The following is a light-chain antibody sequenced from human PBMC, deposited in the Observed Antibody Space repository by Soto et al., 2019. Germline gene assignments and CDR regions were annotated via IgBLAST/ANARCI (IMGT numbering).Light chain of an antibody. V-gene: IGLV1-47*01. Sequence: QSVLTQPPSASGTPGQRVTISCSGSSSNIGSNYVYWYQQLPGTAPKLLIYRNNQRPSGVPDRFSGSKSGTSASLAISGLRSADEADYYCAAWDDSLSEWVFGGGTKLTVL. CDR1: SSNIGSNY. CDR2: RNN. CDR3: AAWDDSLSEWV. J-gene: IGLJ3*02.